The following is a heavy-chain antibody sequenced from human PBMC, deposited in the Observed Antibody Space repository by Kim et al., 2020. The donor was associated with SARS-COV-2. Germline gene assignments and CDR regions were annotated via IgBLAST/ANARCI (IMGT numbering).Heavy chain of an antibody. CDR3: ARDLGTIFGVVIQYGMDV. CDR2: ISSSSSYI. J-gene: IGHJ6*02. Sequence: GGSLRLSCAASGFTFSSYSMNWVRQAPGKGLEWVSSISSSSSYIYYADSVKGRFTISRDNAKNSLYLQMNSLRAEDTAVYYCARDLGTIFGVVIQYGMDVWGQGTTVTVSS. CDR1: GFTFSSYS. V-gene: IGHV3-21*01. D-gene: IGHD3-3*01.